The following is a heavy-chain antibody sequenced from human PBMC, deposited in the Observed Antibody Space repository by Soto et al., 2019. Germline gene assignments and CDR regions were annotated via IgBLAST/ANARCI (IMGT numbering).Heavy chain of an antibody. D-gene: IGHD2-21*02. V-gene: IGHV4-31*03. Sequence: NPSETLSLTCTVSGGSISSGGYYWSWIRQHPGKGLEWIGYIYYSGSTYYNPSLKSRVTISVDTSKNQFSLKLSSVTAADTAVYYCAREEICGGDCYLFDYWGQGTLVTVSS. CDR3: AREEICGGDCYLFDY. CDR1: GGSISSGGYY. CDR2: IYYSGST. J-gene: IGHJ4*02.